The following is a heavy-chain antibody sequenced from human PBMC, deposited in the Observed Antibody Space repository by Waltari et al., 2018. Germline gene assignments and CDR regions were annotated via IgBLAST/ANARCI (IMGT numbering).Heavy chain of an antibody. CDR2: IIPIFGTA. CDR3: AIPTYYYDSSGYPPDY. CDR1: GGTFSSYA. D-gene: IGHD3-22*01. Sequence: QVQLVQSGAEVKKPGSSVKVSCKASGGTFSSYAISWVRQAPGQGLEWMGGIIPIFGTANYEKKCQGRVTITADESTSTAYMELSSLRSEDTAVYYCAIPTYYYDSSGYPPDYWGQGTLVTVSS. J-gene: IGHJ4*02. V-gene: IGHV1-69*13.